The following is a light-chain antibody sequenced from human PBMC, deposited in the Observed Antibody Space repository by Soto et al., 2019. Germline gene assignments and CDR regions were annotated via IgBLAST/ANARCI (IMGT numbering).Light chain of an antibody. CDR2: GTS. CDR1: QSVSSN. CDR3: QQYNNWPIT. J-gene: IGKJ5*01. V-gene: IGKV3D-15*01. Sequence: EIVLTQSPGTLSLSPGERATLSCRASQSVSSNYLAWYQQKPGQAPRLLLYGTSTRAAGIPDRFSGSGSGTDFTLTISSLQSEDFAVYYCQQYNNWPITFGQGTRLEIK.